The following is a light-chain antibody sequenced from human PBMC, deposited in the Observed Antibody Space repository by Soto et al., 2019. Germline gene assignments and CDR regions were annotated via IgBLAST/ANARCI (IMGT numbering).Light chain of an antibody. CDR3: QQYSTSFWT. Sequence: DIQMTQSPSTLSGSVGDRVTINCRASQTISSWLAWYQQKPGKAPKLLIYKASTLKSGVPSRFSGSGSGTEFTLTISSLQPDDFATYYCQQYSTSFWTFGQGTKVE. CDR1: QTISSW. CDR2: KAS. V-gene: IGKV1-5*03. J-gene: IGKJ1*01.